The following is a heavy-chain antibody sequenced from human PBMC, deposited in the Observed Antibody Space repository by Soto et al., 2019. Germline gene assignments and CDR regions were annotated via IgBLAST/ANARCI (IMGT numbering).Heavy chain of an antibody. CDR1: GFTFSAYW. CDR2: IKQAGSVK. Sequence: EVQLVESGGGLVQTGGYLRLSCAASGFTFSAYWMSWVRQAPGKGLEWVANIKQAGSVKYYVDSVNGRFIISRDDAKNSLVLQVNSLRVEDTAVYYCAREERANGYFDSWGQGTLVTVSS. J-gene: IGHJ4*02. CDR3: AREERANGYFDS. D-gene: IGHD6-25*01. V-gene: IGHV3-7*01.